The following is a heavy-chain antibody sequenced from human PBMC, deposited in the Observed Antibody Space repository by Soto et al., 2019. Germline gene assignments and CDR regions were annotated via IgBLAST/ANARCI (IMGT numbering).Heavy chain of an antibody. D-gene: IGHD1-1*01. J-gene: IGHJ4*02. CDR2: ISANGGVT. CDR3: TKRLGSTATTYRDS. V-gene: IGHV3-23*01. CDR1: GFTFSTYD. Sequence: GGSLRLSCAASGFTFSTYDMSWGRQAPGKGLEWVAVISANGGVTYHTDSVKGRFTISRDNSKNTLFLQMSSVRVEDTALYYCTKRLGSTATTYRDSWGQGTLVTVSS.